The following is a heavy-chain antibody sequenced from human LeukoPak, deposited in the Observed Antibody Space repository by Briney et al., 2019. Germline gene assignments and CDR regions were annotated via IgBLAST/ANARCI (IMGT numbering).Heavy chain of an antibody. J-gene: IGHJ5*02. CDR3: ARQYYDFWSGPNPYWFDP. CDR1: GGSISSYY. Sequence: LETLSLTCTASGGSISSYYWSWIGQPPGKGLEWIGYIYYSGSTNYNPSLKSRVTISVDTSKNQFSLRLGSVTAADTAVYYCARQYYDFWSGPNPYWFDPWGQGTLVTVSS. V-gene: IGHV4-59*01. CDR2: IYYSGST. D-gene: IGHD3-3*01.